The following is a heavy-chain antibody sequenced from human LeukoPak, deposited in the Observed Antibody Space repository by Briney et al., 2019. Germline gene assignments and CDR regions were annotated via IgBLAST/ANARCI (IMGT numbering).Heavy chain of an antibody. V-gene: IGHV4-59*11. CDR1: GGSISSHY. D-gene: IGHD3-22*01. J-gene: IGHJ4*02. CDR2: IYYSGST. CDR3: ARELKTYYYDSSGYFDY. Sequence: SETLSLTCTVSGGSISSHYWSWIRQPPGKGLEWIGYIYYSGSTNYNPSLKSRVTISVDTSKNQFSLKLSSVTAADTAVYYCARELKTYYYDSSGYFDYWGQGTLVTVSS.